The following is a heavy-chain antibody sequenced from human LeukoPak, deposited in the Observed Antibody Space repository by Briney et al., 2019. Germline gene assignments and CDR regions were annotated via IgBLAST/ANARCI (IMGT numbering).Heavy chain of an antibody. CDR1: GFTFSTYN. CDR2: ISSSSTYL. D-gene: IGHD3-10*01. Sequence: GGSLRLSCAASGFTFSTYNMNWVRQAPGKGLEWVSSISSSSTYLYYADSVKGRFTISRDNAKNSLFLQLNSLRAEDTAVYYCATLEEDYGSGSHPFWGQGTLVTVSS. V-gene: IGHV3-21*01. CDR3: ATLEEDYGSGSHPF. J-gene: IGHJ4*02.